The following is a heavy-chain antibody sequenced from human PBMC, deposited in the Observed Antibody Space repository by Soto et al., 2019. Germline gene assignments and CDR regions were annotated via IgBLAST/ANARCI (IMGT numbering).Heavy chain of an antibody. CDR3: AKNGDFDYDAFDV. CDR1: GSTIIRYA. J-gene: IGHJ3*01. Sequence: PGWSLRLSCAASGSTIIRYAMSWVRQAPGKGLEWVSGITGNSARIYYADSVKGRSSISRDNSKNTLYLQMDTLRAEDTAVYYCAKNGDFDYDAFDVWGQGTVVTVSS. V-gene: IGHV3-23*01. CDR2: ITGNSARI. D-gene: IGHD3-16*01.